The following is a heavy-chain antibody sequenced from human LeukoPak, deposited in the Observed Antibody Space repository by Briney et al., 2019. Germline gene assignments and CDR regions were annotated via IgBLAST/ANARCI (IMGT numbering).Heavy chain of an antibody. CDR1: GFTFSSYG. J-gene: IGHJ2*01. CDR3: AKDVDSLLWFPFYWYFVL. CDR2: ISYGGSNK. V-gene: IGHV3-30*18. Sequence: GGSLRLSCAASGFTFSSYGMHWVRQAPGKGLEWVAVISYGGSNKYYADSVKGRFTISRDNSKNTLYLQMNSLRAEDTAVYYCAKDVDSLLWFPFYWYFVLWGRGTLVTVSS. D-gene: IGHD3-10*01.